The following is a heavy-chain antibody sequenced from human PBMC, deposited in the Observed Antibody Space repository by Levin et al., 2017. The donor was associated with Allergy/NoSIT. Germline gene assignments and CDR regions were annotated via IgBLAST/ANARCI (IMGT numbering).Heavy chain of an antibody. CDR3: AKGISIFVPGMDV. Sequence: GGSLRLSCAASGFTFSKFWMHWVRQGPGKGLVWVSRANPDGTVLTYGDSVQGRFIISRDNARNSLTLEMNDLRVEDTAVYYCAKGISIFVPGMDVWGQGTTVIVSS. V-gene: IGHV3-74*01. D-gene: IGHD3-10*02. J-gene: IGHJ6*02. CDR1: GFTFSKFW. CDR2: ANPDGTVL.